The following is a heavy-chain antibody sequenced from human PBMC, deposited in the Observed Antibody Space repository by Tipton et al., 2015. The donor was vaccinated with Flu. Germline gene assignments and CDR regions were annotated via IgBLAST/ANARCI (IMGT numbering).Heavy chain of an antibody. CDR1: GGSISSSSYY. V-gene: IGHV4-39*07. D-gene: IGHD6-19*01. J-gene: IGHJ4*02. CDR3: ARGPGRCSSGWYFVDY. Sequence: LRLSCTVSGGSISSSSYYWGWIRQPPGKGLEWIGSIYYSGSTYYNPSLKSRVTISVDTSKNQFSLKLSSVTAADTAVYYCARGPGRCSSGWYFVDYWGQGTLVTVSS. CDR2: IYYSGST.